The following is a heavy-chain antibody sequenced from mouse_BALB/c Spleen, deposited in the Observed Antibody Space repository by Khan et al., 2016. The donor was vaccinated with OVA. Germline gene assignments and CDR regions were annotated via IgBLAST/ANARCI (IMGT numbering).Heavy chain of an antibody. CDR3: ASHLTGSFAY. CDR2: ISSGGDYT. V-gene: IGHV5-6*01. CDR1: GFTFSSYS. D-gene: IGHD4-1*01. J-gene: IGHJ3*01. Sequence: EVELVESGGDLVKPGGSLKLSCAASGFTFSSYSMSWVRQTPDKGLEWVATISSGGDYTYYPDNVKGRFTISRDNAKNTLYLQMSSLKSEDTAMYYCASHLTGSFAYWGQGTLVTVSA.